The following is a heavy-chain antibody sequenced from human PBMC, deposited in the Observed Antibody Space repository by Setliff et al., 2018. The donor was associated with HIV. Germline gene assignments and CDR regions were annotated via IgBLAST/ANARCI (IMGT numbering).Heavy chain of an antibody. V-gene: IGHV1-2*02. J-gene: IGHJ3*02. CDR1: GYIFTDYY. D-gene: IGHD1-26*01. CDR2: INPNSGAT. Sequence: ASVKVSCKASGYIFTDYYIHWVRQAPAQGLEWVGWINPNSGATNYAQKFQGRVTMTRATSISTAYMDLSRLRSDDTAVYYCARDRIEGATDAFDIWGQGTMVTVSS. CDR3: ARDRIEGATDAFDI.